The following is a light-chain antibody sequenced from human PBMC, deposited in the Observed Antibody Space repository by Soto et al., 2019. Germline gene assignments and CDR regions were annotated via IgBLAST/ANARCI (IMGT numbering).Light chain of an antibody. CDR3: MQATLWPWT. CDR1: QSLVSSDGNTF. J-gene: IGKJ1*01. CDR2: KVS. Sequence: DVVMTQSPLSLPVTLGQPASISCRSSQSLVSSDGNTFLIWFQQRPGQSPRRLIYKVSNRDSGVPDRFSGSGSGTDFTLEISRVEAEDVGVYYCMQATLWPWTFGQGTKVEIK. V-gene: IGKV2-30*01.